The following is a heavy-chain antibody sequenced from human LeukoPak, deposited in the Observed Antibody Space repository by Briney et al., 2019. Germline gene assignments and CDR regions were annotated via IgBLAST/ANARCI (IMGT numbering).Heavy chain of an antibody. CDR2: ILSNGGST. V-gene: IGHV3-64D*06. CDR1: GFTFSTFA. CDR3: ARGGVTTMTLRDLWLDY. Sequence: SGGSLRLSCSASGFTFSTFAMHWVRQAPGKGLECVSTILSNGGSTYYADSVKGRFTISRDNSKNTLYLQMSSLRAEDTAVYYCARGGVTTMTLRDLWLDYWGQGTLVTVSS. J-gene: IGHJ4*02. D-gene: IGHD4-17*01.